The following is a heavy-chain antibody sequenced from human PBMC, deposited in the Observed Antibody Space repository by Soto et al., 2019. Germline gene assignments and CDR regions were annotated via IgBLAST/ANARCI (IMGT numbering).Heavy chain of an antibody. CDR2: IYYSGST. D-gene: IGHD3-10*01. V-gene: IGHV4-39*01. CDR3: ARLRRVRGITMVRGGRSYFDY. CDR1: GGSISSSSYY. J-gene: IGHJ4*02. Sequence: SETLSLTCTVSGGSISSSSYYWGWIRQPPGKGLEWIGSIYYSGSTYYNPSLKSRVTISVDTSKNQFALKLSSVTAVDTAVYYCARLRRVRGITMVRGGRSYFDYWGQGTLVTVSS.